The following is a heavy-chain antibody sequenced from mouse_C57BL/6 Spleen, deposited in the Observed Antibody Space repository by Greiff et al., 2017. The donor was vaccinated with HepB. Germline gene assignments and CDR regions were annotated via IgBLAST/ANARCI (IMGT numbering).Heavy chain of an antibody. CDR2: IYPGDGDT. Sequence: QVHVKQSGPELVKPGASVKISCKASGYAFSSSWMNWVKQRPGKGLEWIGRIYPGDGDTNYNGKFKGKATLTADKSSSTAYMQLSSLTSEDSAVYFCARGFITTVVAPLDVWGTGTTVTVSS. V-gene: IGHV1-82*01. CDR1: GYAFSSSW. CDR3: ARGFITTVVAPLDV. J-gene: IGHJ1*03. D-gene: IGHD1-1*01.